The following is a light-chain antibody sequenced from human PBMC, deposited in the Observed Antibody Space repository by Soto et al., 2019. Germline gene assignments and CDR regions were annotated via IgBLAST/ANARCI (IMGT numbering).Light chain of an antibody. CDR3: CSYAGSYTLEV. J-gene: IGLJ3*02. CDR1: SSDIGAYDY. V-gene: IGLV2-14*01. Sequence: QSALTQPASLSGSPGQSITISCTGTSSDIGAYDYVSWFQQHPGKAPKLMISEVNNRPSGVSNRFSGSKSGNTAYLTISGLQVDDEADYYYCSYAGSYTLEVFGGGTKLTVL. CDR2: EVN.